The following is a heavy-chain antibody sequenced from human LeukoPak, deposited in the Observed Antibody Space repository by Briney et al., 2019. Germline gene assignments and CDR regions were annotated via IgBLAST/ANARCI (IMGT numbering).Heavy chain of an antibody. J-gene: IGHJ1*01. CDR1: GFRFRGTT. CDR3: ASVGDLEYFQH. CDR2: ISSSSSYI. Sequence: GGPLRLSCAASGFRFRGTTMSWVRQAPGKGLEWVSTISSSSSYIYYADSVKGRFTISRDNAKNSLFLQTSSLRAEDTAVYYCASVGDLEYFQHWGQGTLVSVSS. V-gene: IGHV3-21*01. D-gene: IGHD4-17*01.